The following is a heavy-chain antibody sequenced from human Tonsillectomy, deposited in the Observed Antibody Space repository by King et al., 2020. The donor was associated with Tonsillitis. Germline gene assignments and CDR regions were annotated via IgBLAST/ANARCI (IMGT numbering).Heavy chain of an antibody. CDR2: TRNKANSYTT. CDR3: ARPHRADYYYGMDV. V-gene: IGHV3-72*01. J-gene: IGHJ6*02. Sequence: VQLVESGGGLVQPGGSLRLSCAASGFTFSDHYMDWVRQAPGKGLEWVGRTRNKANSYTTEYAASVKGRFTISRDDSKNSLYLQMNSLKTEDTAVYYCARPHRADYYYGMDVWGQGTTVTVSS. CDR1: GFTFSDHY.